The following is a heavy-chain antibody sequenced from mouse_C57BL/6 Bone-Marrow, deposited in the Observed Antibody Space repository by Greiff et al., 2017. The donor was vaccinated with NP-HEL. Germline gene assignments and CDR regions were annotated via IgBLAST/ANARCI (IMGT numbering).Heavy chain of an antibody. CDR1: GYTFTSYW. V-gene: IGHV1-69*01. D-gene: IGHD1-1*01. CDR2: IDPSDSYT. Sequence: QVQLQQPGAELVMPGASVKLSCKASGYTFTSYWMHWVKQRPGQGLEWIGEIDPSDSYTNYTQKFKGKSTLTVDKSSSTAYMQLSGLTSEDSAVYYCARGPYYYGSRGYAMDDWGKGTSVTVSS. CDR3: ARGPYYYGSRGYAMDD. J-gene: IGHJ4*01.